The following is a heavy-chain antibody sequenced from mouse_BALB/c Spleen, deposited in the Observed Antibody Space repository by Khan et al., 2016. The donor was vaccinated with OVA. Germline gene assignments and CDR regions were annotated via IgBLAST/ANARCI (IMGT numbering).Heavy chain of an antibody. CDR1: GYSITSGYA. D-gene: IGHD1-1*01. J-gene: IGHJ2*01. V-gene: IGHV3-2*02. CDR3: ARGKYYGDYFDN. Sequence: EVQLQESGPGLVKPSQSLSLTCTVTGYSITSGYAWNWIRQFPGNKLEWMGYISYSGGTSYNPSLKSRISLTRDTSKNQFFLQLNSVPTEATATSYCARGKYYGDYFDNWGQGTPLTVSS. CDR2: ISYSGGT.